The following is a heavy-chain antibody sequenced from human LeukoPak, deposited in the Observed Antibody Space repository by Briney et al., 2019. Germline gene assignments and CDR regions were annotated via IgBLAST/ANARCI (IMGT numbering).Heavy chain of an antibody. CDR2: ISGSGGST. CDR1: GFTHSRYA. Sequence: GGSLRLSCAASGFTHSRYAMSWVSQAPGKGLEWVSGISGSGGSTYYADSVEARFTISRDNSKNTLYLQMNSLRAEDTAVYYCSKNSGSYYGDYFDCWGQGTLVTVSS. CDR3: SKNSGSYYGDYFDC. J-gene: IGHJ4*02. V-gene: IGHV3-23*01. D-gene: IGHD1-26*01.